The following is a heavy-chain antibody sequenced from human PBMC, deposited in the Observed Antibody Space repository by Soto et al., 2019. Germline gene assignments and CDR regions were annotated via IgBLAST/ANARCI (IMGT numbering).Heavy chain of an antibody. CDR3: ARGVTAANDIDY. D-gene: IGHD2-2*01. Sequence: SETLSLTCTVSGGSISSGGYYWSWIRQHPGKGLEWIGYIYYSGSTYYNPSLKSRVTISVDTSKNQFSLKLSSVTAADTAVYYCARGVTAANDIDYWGQGTLVTVSS. CDR1: GGSISSGGYY. V-gene: IGHV4-31*03. J-gene: IGHJ4*02. CDR2: IYYSGST.